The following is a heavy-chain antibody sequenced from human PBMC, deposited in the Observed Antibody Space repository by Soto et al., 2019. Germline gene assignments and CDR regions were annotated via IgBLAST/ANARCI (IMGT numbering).Heavy chain of an antibody. Sequence: QVQLVQSGAEVKKPGSSVKVSGNASGGTFSSYTISWVRQAPGQGLEWMGRIIPILGIANYAQKFQGRVTITADKSTSTAYMELSSLRSEDTAVYYSARTLDSSSSSPFNWFDPWGQGTLVTVSS. V-gene: IGHV1-69*02. CDR2: IIPILGIA. CDR3: ARTLDSSSSSPFNWFDP. D-gene: IGHD6-6*01. J-gene: IGHJ5*02. CDR1: GGTFSSYT.